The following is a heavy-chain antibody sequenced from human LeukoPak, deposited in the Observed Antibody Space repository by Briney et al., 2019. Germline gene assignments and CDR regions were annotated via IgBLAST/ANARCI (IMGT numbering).Heavy chain of an antibody. CDR3: ARPYYYGSGNYYLDY. V-gene: IGHV5-51*01. D-gene: IGHD3-10*01. CDR1: GYRFTSYW. CDR2: IYPGDSDT. J-gene: IGHJ4*02. Sequence: GESLKISCKGSGYRFTSYWIGWVRQMPGKGLEWMGIIYPGDSDTRYSPSFQGQVTISADKSISTAYLQWSSLKASDTAMYYCARPYYYGSGNYYLDYWGQGTLVTVSS.